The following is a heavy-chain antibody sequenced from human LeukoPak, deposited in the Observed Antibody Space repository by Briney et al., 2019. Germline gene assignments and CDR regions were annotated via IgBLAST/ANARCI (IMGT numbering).Heavy chain of an antibody. J-gene: IGHJ4*02. Sequence: PSETLSLTCTVSGGSISRYYWSWIRQPPGRGLEWLGYIYYSGSTNYSPSLKSRVTISVDTSKNQFSLKLSSVTAADTAVYYCARRYGDYDPYFDNWGQGTLVTVSA. V-gene: IGHV4-59*01. CDR3: ARRYGDYDPYFDN. CDR2: IYYSGST. D-gene: IGHD4-17*01. CDR1: GGSISRYY.